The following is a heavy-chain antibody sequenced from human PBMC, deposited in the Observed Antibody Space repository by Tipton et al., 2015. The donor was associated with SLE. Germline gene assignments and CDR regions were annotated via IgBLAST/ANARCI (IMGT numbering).Heavy chain of an antibody. CDR1: GGSISSGGYY. J-gene: IGHJ5*02. CDR3: ARGPPFMEWERNWFDP. V-gene: IGHV4-31*03. D-gene: IGHD3-3*02. Sequence: GLVKPSETLSLTCNVSGGSISSGGYYWSWIRQYPGKGLEWIGYIYYRGTTHYNPSLESRVTISVDRSKNQFSLKLTSVTAADTAVYYCARGPPFMEWERNWFDPWVQGTQVTVSS. CDR2: IYYRGTT.